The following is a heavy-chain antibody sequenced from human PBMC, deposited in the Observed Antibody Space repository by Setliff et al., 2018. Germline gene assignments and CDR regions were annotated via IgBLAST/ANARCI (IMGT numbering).Heavy chain of an antibody. D-gene: IGHD3-22*01. Sequence: ASVKVSCKASGYTFTNYGISWVRQAPGQGLEWMGWISAYNDNTNYAQKVQGRVTMTTDTSTSTAYMELRSLTSDDTAVYYCAREGRRYYDGSGYYYDPYYYYYMDVWGKGTTVTVSS. V-gene: IGHV1-18*01. CDR1: GYTFTNYG. CDR3: AREGRRYYDGSGYYYDPYYYYYMDV. J-gene: IGHJ6*03. CDR2: ISAYNDNT.